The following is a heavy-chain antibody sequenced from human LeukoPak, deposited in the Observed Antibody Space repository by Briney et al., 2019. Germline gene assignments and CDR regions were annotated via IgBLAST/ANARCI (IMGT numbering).Heavy chain of an antibody. CDR3: AREGGSGWSFDY. CDR2: IRSKAYGGTA. J-gene: IGHJ4*02. V-gene: IGHV3-49*03. Sequence: PGRSLRLSCTASGFTFGNYAMSWFRQAPGKGLEYIGFIRSKAYGGTAEYAASVKGRFTISRDDSKSIAYLQMNSLKPEDRAMYYCAREGGSGWSFDYWGQGTLVTVSS. D-gene: IGHD6-19*01. CDR1: GFTFGNYA.